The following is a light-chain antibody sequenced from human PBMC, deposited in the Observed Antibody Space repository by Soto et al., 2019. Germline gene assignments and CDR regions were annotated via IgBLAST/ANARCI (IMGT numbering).Light chain of an antibody. CDR2: EGT. Sequence: QSALTQPASVSGSPGQSITISCTGTSNDVGRYNLVSWYQQHPGKAPKLMIYEGTKRPSGVSIRFSGSKSGNTASLTISGLQAEDEAEYHCCSDACRNTLLVFGGGTKLTVL. CDR1: SNDVGRYNL. CDR3: CSDACRNTLLV. V-gene: IGLV2-23*01. J-gene: IGLJ2*01.